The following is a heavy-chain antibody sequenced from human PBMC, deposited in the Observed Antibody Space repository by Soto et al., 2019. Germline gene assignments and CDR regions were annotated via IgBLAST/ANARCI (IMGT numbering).Heavy chain of an antibody. CDR3: AGDLGAQIVDY. V-gene: IGHV1-18*01. Sequence: QVQLVQSGAEVKKPGASVKVSCKASGYTFISYGISWVRQAPGQGLEWMGWISGYNGNTKYAQKLQGRVTMTTDTSTSKAYMEMRSLRSDDTAVYYCAGDLGAQIVDYWGQGTLVTVSS. J-gene: IGHJ4*02. D-gene: IGHD1-26*01. CDR2: ISGYNGNT. CDR1: GYTFISYG.